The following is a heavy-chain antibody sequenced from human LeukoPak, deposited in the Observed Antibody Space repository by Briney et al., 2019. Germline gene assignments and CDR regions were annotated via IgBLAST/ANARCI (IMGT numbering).Heavy chain of an antibody. CDR3: VREGPPQGRPWSGWYPFDF. CDR2: IRGDGSER. J-gene: IGHJ4*02. CDR1: GFTFSSYW. Sequence: GGSLRLSCAASGFTFSSYWMTWVRQAPGKGLEWVANIRGDGSERFYVGYLKGRFTISRDNAKNSLYLQMNSLRVDGTAVYYCVREGPPQGRPWSGWYPFDFWGQGILVTVSS. D-gene: IGHD3-3*01. V-gene: IGHV3-7*01.